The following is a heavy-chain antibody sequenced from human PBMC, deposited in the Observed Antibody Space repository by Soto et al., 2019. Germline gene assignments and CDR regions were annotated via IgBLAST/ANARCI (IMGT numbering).Heavy chain of an antibody. CDR1: GGSISSGGYY. CDR3: ARESSPLGYCSSTSCFGFDP. Sequence: QVQLQESGPGLVKPSQTLSLTCTVSGGSISSGGYYWSWIRQHPGKGLEWIGYIYYSGSTYYNPSLTCRVTLSVDPPKNQFSLQLSSVTAADTAVYYCARESSPLGYCSSTSCFGFDPWGQGTVVTVSS. V-gene: IGHV4-31*03. J-gene: IGHJ5*02. D-gene: IGHD2-2*01. CDR2: IYYSGST.